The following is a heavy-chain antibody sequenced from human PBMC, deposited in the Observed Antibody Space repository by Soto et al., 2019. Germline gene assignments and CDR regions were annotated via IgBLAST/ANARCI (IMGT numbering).Heavy chain of an antibody. D-gene: IGHD6-13*01. CDR1: GYDFTAYD. J-gene: IGHJ6*02. CDR3: GRGPSPRAPAGGTPYYYAMDV. CDR2: MNPINGAT. Sequence: QVQLVQSGAEVKQSGASVKVSCKASGYDFTAYDINWVRQASVQGLEWMGWMNPINGATGSARRFQGRVSMTRNTATGTAYLELTSMRSDDSAVYYCGRGPSPRAPAGGTPYYYAMDVWGQGTTVTVSS. V-gene: IGHV1-8*02.